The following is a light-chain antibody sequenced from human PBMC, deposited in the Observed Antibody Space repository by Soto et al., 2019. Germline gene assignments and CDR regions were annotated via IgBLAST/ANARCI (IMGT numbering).Light chain of an antibody. CDR3: QQYTSYHS. Sequence: DIQMTQSPSTLSASIGDRVTITCRASQNVFTWLAWYQKKPGKAPTLLNYNSSILQSGVPSRFSGSGSGTEFTLTIASLQPEDFATYYCQQYTSYHSFGQGTKLEIK. CDR2: NSS. J-gene: IGKJ2*03. V-gene: IGKV1-5*03. CDR1: QNVFTW.